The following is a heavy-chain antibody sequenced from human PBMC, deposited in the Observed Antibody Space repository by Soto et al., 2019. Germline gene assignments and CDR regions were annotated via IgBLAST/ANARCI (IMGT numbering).Heavy chain of an antibody. Sequence: GGSLRLSCAASGFTFSSYAMHWVRQAPGKGLEWVAVISYDGSNKYYADSVKGRFTISRDNSKNTLYLQMNSLRAEDTAVYYCARPHNYYDSSGYYYYYGMDVWGQGTTVTVSS. CDR3: ARPHNYYDSSGYYYYYGMDV. CDR1: GFTFSSYA. V-gene: IGHV3-30*04. D-gene: IGHD3-22*01. CDR2: ISYDGSNK. J-gene: IGHJ6*02.